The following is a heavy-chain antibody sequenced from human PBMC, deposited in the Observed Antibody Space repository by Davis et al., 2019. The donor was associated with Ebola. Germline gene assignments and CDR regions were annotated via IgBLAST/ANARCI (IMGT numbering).Heavy chain of an antibody. CDR3: ARAQFPTTSDH. D-gene: IGHD1-1*01. CDR2: INPHNGNT. V-gene: IGHV1-18*04. Sequence: ASVKVSCKASGYTSTSYGITWVRQAPGQGLEWMGWINPHNGNTNYAQNVQGRVTMTTDTSTSTAYMEVGSLRSDDTAVYYCARAQFPTTSDHWGQGTLVTVSS. CDR1: GYTSTSYG. J-gene: IGHJ4*02.